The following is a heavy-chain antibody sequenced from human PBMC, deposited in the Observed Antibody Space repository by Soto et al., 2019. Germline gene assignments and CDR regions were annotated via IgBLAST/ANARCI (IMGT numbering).Heavy chain of an antibody. J-gene: IGHJ4*02. CDR3: ARAGGYDSSGYLKTPLGY. D-gene: IGHD3-22*01. V-gene: IGHV1-69*06. Sequence: QVQLVQSGAEVKKPGSSVKVSCKASGGTFSSYAISWVRQAPGQGLEWMGGIIPIFGTANYAQKFQGRVTMTGDKSTSTAYMELSNLRSEDTAVYYCARAGGYDSSGYLKTPLGYWGQGTLVTVSS. CDR2: IIPIFGTA. CDR1: GGTFSSYA.